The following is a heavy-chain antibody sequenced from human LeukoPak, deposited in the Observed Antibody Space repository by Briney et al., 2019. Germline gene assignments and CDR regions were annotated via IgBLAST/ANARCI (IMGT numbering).Heavy chain of an antibody. Sequence: GGSLRLSCATSGFSFTDYPMNWVRQAPGKGLEWISNIRTTAEGAKYAYYADSVKGRVTISRDDGKNTLYLHMNSLRDDDTFVYYAEDGIRDAFDYWGQGILVTVSS. V-gene: IGHV3-48*02. CDR2: IRTTAEGAKYA. J-gene: IGHJ4*02. CDR1: GFSFTDYP. D-gene: IGHD5-24*01. CDR3: EDGIRDAFDY.